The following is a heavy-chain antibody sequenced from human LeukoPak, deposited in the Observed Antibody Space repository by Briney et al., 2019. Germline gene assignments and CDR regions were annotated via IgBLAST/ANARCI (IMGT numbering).Heavy chain of an antibody. CDR3: ARDGYCSSTSCPQGFDP. D-gene: IGHD2-2*03. CDR1: GYTFTSYY. V-gene: IGHV1-46*01. CDR2: INPSGGST. Sequence: ASVKVSCKASGYTFTSYYMHWVRQALGQGLEWMGIINPSGGSTSYAQKFQGRVTMTRDTSASTVYMELSSLRSEDTAVYYCARDGYCSSTSCPQGFDPWGQGTLVTVSS. J-gene: IGHJ5*02.